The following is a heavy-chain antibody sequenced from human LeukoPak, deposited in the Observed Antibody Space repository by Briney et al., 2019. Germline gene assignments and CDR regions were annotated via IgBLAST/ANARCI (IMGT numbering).Heavy chain of an antibody. D-gene: IGHD2-15*01. J-gene: IGHJ6*02. CDR2: ISYDGSNK. V-gene: IGHV3-30*18. CDR1: GFTFSSYG. Sequence: GGSLRLSCAASGFTFSSYGMHWVRQAPGKGLEWVAVISYDGSNKYYADSVKGRFTISRDNSKNTLYLQMNSLRAEDTAVYYCAKDPSPQYCSGGSCCSERDYYYYGMDVWGQGTTVTVSS. CDR3: AKDPSPQYCSGGSCCSERDYYYYGMDV.